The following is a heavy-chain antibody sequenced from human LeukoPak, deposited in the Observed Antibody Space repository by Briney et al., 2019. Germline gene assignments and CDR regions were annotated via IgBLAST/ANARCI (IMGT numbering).Heavy chain of an antibody. CDR3: AKDPRYYDFWSGYSTSFSDY. Sequence: SGGSLRLSCAASGFTFSSYAMHWVRQAPGKGLEWVALISYDGNNKYYADSVKGRFTISRDNSKSTLYLQMNSLRAEDTALYYCAKDPRYYDFWSGYSTSFSDYWGQGTLVTVSS. CDR2: ISYDGNNK. CDR1: GFTFSSYA. V-gene: IGHV3-30*18. J-gene: IGHJ4*02. D-gene: IGHD3-3*01.